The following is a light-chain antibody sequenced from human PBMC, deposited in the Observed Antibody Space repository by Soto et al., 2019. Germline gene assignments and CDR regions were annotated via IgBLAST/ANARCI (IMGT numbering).Light chain of an antibody. V-gene: IGLV2-14*03. Sequence: QSALTQPASVSGSPGQSITISCTGTSSDVGGYNYVSRYQQHPGKAPQLIIYDVANRPSGVSNRFSGSKSGNTASLTISGLQAEDEADYYCSSYTSSSTYVVFGGGTQLTVL. CDR3: SSYTSSSTYVV. CDR2: DVA. J-gene: IGLJ2*01. CDR1: SSDVGGYNY.